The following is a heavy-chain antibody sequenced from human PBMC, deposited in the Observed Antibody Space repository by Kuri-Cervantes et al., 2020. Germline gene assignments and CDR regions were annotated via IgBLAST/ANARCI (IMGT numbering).Heavy chain of an antibody. J-gene: IGHJ4*02. Sequence: SETLSLTCTVSGGSISSSSYYWGWIRQPPGKGLEWIEYIYYSGSTYYNPSLKSRVTISVDTSKNQFSLKLSSVTAADTAVYYCARVGSSGYLYYFDYWGQGTLVTVSS. CDR3: ARVGSSGYLYYFDY. CDR2: IYYSGST. V-gene: IGHV4-30-4*08. D-gene: IGHD3-22*01. CDR1: GGSISSSSYY.